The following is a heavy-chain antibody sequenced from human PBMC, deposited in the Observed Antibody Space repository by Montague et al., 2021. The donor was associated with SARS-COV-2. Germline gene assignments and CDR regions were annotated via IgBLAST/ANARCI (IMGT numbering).Heavy chain of an antibody. J-gene: IGHJ4*02. V-gene: IGHV4-38-2*01. CDR1: GFSISSGFY. CDR2: VYHSGYT. CDR3: ARRGCTGSDDFDY. D-gene: IGHD5-12*01. Sequence: ETLSLTCSVSGFSISSGFYWAWIRQSPGQGPEWIGTVYHSGYTHYNPSLKGRVTVSIDTSKNQFSLTVTSVTAADTAVYFCARRGCTGSDDFDYWGQGTLVTVSS.